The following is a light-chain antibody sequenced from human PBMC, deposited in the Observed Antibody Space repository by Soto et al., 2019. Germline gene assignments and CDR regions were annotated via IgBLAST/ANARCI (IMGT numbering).Light chain of an antibody. J-gene: IGKJ1*01. CDR1: QSVLYSSNNKNY. V-gene: IGKV4-1*01. CDR2: WAS. Sequence: DIVMTQSPDSLAVSLGERATIYCKSSQSVLYSSNNKNYLAWYQQKPGQPPKLLINWASTRESVVPDRFSGSESGTDFTLTISSLQAEDVALYYCQQYYSTPPTFGQGTKVEIK. CDR3: QQYYSTPPT.